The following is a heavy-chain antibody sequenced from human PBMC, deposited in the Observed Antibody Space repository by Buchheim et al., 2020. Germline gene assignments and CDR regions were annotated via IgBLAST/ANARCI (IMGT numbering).Heavy chain of an antibody. Sequence: QVQLVPSGAEVKKPGSSVKVSCKASGGIYNSFAFSWVRQAPGQGLEWMGGIIPLFGTATYAQKFQGKVTITADRSTNTVYMELSSLTSEDTAIYYCARDSSNYLDPNGYYYYSWGQGTL. D-gene: IGHD3-22*01. CDR1: GGIYNSFA. V-gene: IGHV1-69*06. CDR3: ARDSSNYLDPNGYYYYS. J-gene: IGHJ5*02. CDR2: IIPLFGTA.